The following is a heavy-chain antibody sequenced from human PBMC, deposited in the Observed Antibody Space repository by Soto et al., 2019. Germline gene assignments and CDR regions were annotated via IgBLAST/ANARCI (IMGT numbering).Heavy chain of an antibody. CDR3: AKDLTMVRGADYDY. J-gene: IGHJ4*02. V-gene: IGHV3-30*18. CDR2: ISLDGSNQ. CDR1: GFTISNYN. D-gene: IGHD3-10*01. Sequence: GGSLRLSCATSGFTISNYNMHWVRQAPGKGLEWVALISLDGSNQYYADSVKGRFTISRDNSKNTLYLQMNSLRAEDTAVYYCAKDLTMVRGADYDYWGQGTLVTVSS.